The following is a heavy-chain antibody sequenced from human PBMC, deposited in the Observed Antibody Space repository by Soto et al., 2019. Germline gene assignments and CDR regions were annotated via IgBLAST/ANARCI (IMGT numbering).Heavy chain of an antibody. J-gene: IGHJ4*02. CDR2: ISWDGGIT. Sequence: GGSLRLSCAASGFTFDDYTMHWVRQAPGKGLEWVSIISWDGGITYYADSVKGRFTISRDNSKNSLYLQMDSLRTEDTALYYCAKSSSGYALDYWGQGTLVTVSS. D-gene: IGHD3-22*01. CDR1: GFTFDDYT. V-gene: IGHV3-43*01. CDR3: AKSSSGYALDY.